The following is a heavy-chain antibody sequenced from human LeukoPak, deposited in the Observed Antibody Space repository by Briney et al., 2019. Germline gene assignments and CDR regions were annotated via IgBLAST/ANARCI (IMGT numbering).Heavy chain of an antibody. CDR3: AKGHCSGSSCYVWYFEL. CDR2: ISHDGSSK. Sequence: GGSLRLSCAASGFTFSNYGMHWVRQAPGKGLEWVAVISHDGSSKLYADSVKGRFTISRDNSKNTLYVQMNSLRAEDTALYYCAKGHCSGSSCYVWYFELWGRGTLVTVSS. J-gene: IGHJ2*01. CDR1: GFTFSNYG. V-gene: IGHV3-30*18. D-gene: IGHD2-15*01.